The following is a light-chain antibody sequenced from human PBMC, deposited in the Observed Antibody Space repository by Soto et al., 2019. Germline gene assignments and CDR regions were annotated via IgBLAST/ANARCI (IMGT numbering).Light chain of an antibody. J-gene: IGKJ4*01. V-gene: IGKV3-11*01. CDR1: QSISRY. CDR2: DAS. Sequence: EIALTQSPATLSLSPGERATLSCRARQSISRYLAWYQQKPGQAPRLLIYDASSRATGIPARFSDSGSGTDCTLTISSREPEDFAVYYCQQRGNWPSFGGGTKVEIK. CDR3: QQRGNWPS.